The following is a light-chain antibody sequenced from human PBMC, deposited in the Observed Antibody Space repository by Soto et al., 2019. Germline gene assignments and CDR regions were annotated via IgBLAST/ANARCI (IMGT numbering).Light chain of an antibody. CDR1: SSDVGGYNY. CDR2: DVS. J-gene: IGLJ1*01. Sequence: QSALTQPASVSGSPGQSITISCTGTSSDVGGYNYVSWYQQHPGKAPKLIISDVSNRPSGVSNRFSGSKSGNTASLTISGLHAEDEADYYCNSYASRGTLYIFGTGTKVTVL. CDR3: NSYASRGTLYI. V-gene: IGLV2-14*01.